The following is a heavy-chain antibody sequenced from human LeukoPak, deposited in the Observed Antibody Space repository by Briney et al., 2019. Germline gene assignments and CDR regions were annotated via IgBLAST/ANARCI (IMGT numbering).Heavy chain of an antibody. CDR3: ARIDSTGYLDAFDL. J-gene: IGHJ3*01. CDR2: ISSSSSTI. Sequence: PGGSLRLSCAASGFTFSSYSMNWVRQAPGKGLEWVSYISSSSSTIYYADSVKGRFTISRDNAKNSLYLQMNSLRAEDTAVYYCARIDSTGYLDAFDLWGQGTMVTVSS. CDR1: GFTFSSYS. D-gene: IGHD3-22*01. V-gene: IGHV3-48*04.